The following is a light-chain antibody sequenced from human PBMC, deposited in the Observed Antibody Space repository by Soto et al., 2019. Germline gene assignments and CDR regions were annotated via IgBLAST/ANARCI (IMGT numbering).Light chain of an antibody. CDR1: QSISSN. CDR2: DAS. J-gene: IGKJ4*01. V-gene: IGKV3-11*01. CDR3: QQRSNWPPLT. Sequence: EIVLTQSPATLSLSPGQGATLSCRASQSISSNLAWYQQQRGQAPRLLIYDASKSATGIPGRFSGSGSGTDFTLTISSLEPEDFAVYYCQQRSNWPPLTFGGGTKVEIK.